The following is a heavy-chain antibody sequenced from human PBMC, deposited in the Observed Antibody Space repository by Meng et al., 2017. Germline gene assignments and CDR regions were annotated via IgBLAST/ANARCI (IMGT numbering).Heavy chain of an antibody. J-gene: IGHJ4*02. CDR3: ARRRFGELLEEYYFNY. V-gene: IGHV1-46*01. CDR1: GYTFTSYY. CDR2: INPSGGST. D-gene: IGHD3-10*01. Sequence: ASVKVSCKASGYTFTSYYMHWVRQAPGQGLEWMGIINPSGGSTSYAQKFQGRVTMTRDTPTSTVYMELSSLRSEDTAVYYCARRRFGELLEEYYFNYWGQGTLVTVSS.